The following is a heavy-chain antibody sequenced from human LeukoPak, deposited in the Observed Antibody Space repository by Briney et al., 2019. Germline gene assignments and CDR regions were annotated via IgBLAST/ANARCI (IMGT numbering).Heavy chain of an antibody. D-gene: IGHD1-14*01. CDR3: AREGPGFDY. V-gene: IGHV1-46*01. J-gene: IGHJ4*02. Sequence: ASVKVSCKASGYTFTSNYMHWVRQAPGQGLEWMGIINPSGGTTIYAQKFQGRVTMTRDTSTSTVYMELSSLRSEDTAVYYCAREGPGFDYWGQGTLVTVSS. CDR1: GYTFTSNY. CDR2: INPSGGTT.